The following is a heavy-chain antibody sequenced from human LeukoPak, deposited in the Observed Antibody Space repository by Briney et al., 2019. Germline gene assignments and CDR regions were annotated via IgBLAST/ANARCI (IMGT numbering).Heavy chain of an antibody. CDR1: GGSISSSSYY. J-gene: IGHJ6*03. D-gene: IGHD2-21*01. CDR3: ARILWWGNYMDV. Sequence: PSETLSLTCTVSGGSISSSSYYWGWIRQPPVKGLEWIGSIYYGGSTYYNPSLKSRFTIYVDTSKNQFSLKLSSVTAADTAVYYCARILWWGNYMDVWGKGTTVTISS. V-gene: IGHV4-39*01. CDR2: IYYGGST.